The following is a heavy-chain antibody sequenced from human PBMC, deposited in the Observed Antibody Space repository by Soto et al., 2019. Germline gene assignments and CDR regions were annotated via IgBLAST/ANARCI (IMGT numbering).Heavy chain of an antibody. Sequence: QVQLVESGGGVVQPGRSLRLSCAASGFTFSSYAMHWVRQAPGKGLEGVAVISYDGSNKYYADSVKGRFTISRDNSKNTLYLQMNSLRAEDTAVYYCARYVAARPLDYWGQGTMVTVSS. CDR3: ARYVAARPLDY. CDR1: GFTFSSYA. J-gene: IGHJ4*02. D-gene: IGHD6-6*01. V-gene: IGHV3-30-3*01. CDR2: ISYDGSNK.